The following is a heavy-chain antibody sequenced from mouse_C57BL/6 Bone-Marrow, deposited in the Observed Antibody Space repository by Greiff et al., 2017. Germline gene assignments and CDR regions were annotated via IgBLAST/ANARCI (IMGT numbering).Heavy chain of an antibody. V-gene: IGHV3-3*01. D-gene: IGHD2-3*01. Sequence: EVQLQQSGPSLVRPSQTLSLTCTVTGFSINSDCYWIWIRQFPGNKLEYIGYTFYSGITYYNPSLESRTYITRDTSKNQFSLKLSSVTTEDTATYYCARADGYYWYFDVWGTGTTVTVSS. J-gene: IGHJ1*03. CDR3: ARADGYYWYFDV. CDR2: TFYSGIT. CDR1: GFSINSDCY.